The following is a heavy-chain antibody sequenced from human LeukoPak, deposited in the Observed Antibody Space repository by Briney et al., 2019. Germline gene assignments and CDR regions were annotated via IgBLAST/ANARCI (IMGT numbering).Heavy chain of an antibody. CDR3: ARAPAWLQPRFDY. V-gene: IGHV3-30-3*01. J-gene: IGHJ4*02. D-gene: IGHD5-24*01. CDR1: GFTFSSYA. CDR2: ISYDGGNK. Sequence: GGSLRLSCAASGFTFSSYAMHWVRQAPGKGLEWVAVISYDGGNKYYADSVKGRFTISRDNSKDTLYLQMNSLRAEDTAVYYCARAPAWLQPRFDYWGQGTLVTVSS.